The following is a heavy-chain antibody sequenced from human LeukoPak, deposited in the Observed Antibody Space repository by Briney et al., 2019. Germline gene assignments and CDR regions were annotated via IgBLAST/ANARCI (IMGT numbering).Heavy chain of an antibody. CDR2: INPNSGGT. CDR3: ARDPQIRPATATLQTNWFDP. V-gene: IGHV1-2*02. CDR1: VYTFTGYY. D-gene: IGHD2-15*01. J-gene: IGHJ5*02. Sequence: GASVKVSCKASVYTFTGYYMNWVRQARGQGLEWMGWINPNSGGTDYAQKLQGRVTMTRDTSISTAYIELSRLRSADTAAYYCARDPQIRPATATLQTNWFDPWCEGSLVAVSS.